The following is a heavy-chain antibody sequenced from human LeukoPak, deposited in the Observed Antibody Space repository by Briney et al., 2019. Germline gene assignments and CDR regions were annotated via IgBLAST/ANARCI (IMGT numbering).Heavy chain of an antibody. J-gene: IGHJ4*02. CDR1: GFTFSSYI. D-gene: IGHD3-10*01. Sequence: GGSLRLSCAASGFTFSSYIMNWVRHTPGKGLEWVSGIGGSGDDTHYADSVKGRFTISRDNAKNSLYLQMNSLRAEDTAVYYCVRDHLWAFDYWGQGTLVTVSS. V-gene: IGHV3-21*01. CDR2: IGGSGDDT. CDR3: VRDHLWAFDY.